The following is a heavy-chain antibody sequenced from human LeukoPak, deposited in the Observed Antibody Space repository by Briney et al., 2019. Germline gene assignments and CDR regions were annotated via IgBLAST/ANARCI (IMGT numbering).Heavy chain of an antibody. Sequence: GGSLRLSCAASGFTFGSYAMSWVRQAPGKGLEWVSAITESGGGTYNADSVKGRFTISRDNSKNTLYLQMNSLRAEDTAVYYCARDRGYSGYDGAFDYWGQGTLVTVSS. CDR2: ITESGGGT. J-gene: IGHJ4*02. D-gene: IGHD5-12*01. CDR1: GFTFGSYA. CDR3: ARDRGYSGYDGAFDY. V-gene: IGHV3-23*01.